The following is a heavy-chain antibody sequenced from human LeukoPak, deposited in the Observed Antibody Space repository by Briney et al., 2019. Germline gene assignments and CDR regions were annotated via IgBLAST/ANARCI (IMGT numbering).Heavy chain of an antibody. CDR1: GFTFSSSG. D-gene: IGHD5-24*01. J-gene: IGHJ4*02. V-gene: IGHV3-30*18. CDR2: ISFDGNKK. Sequence: GGSLRLSCAASGFTFSSSGIHWVRQAPGKGLEWVAAISFDGNKKYYTDSVKGRFTISRDNSKNTVFLQMNSLKPEDTAVYYCAKVHSHGWLHNFDYWGQGTLVTVSS. CDR3: AKVHSHGWLHNFDY.